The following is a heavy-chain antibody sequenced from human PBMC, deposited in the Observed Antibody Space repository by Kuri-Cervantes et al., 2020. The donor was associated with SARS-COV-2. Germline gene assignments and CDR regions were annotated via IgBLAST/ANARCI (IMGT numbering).Heavy chain of an antibody. V-gene: IGHV4-39*01. D-gene: IGHD3-3*01. CDR3: ARSAFGATYYDFWSGFDY. CDR2: IYYSGST. Sequence: SETLSLTCTVSGGSISSYYWSWIRQPPGKGLEWIGSIYYSGSTYYNPSLKSRVTISVDTSKNQFSLKLSSVTAADTAVYYCARSAFGATYYDFWSGFDYWGQGTLVTVSS. CDR1: GGSISSYY. J-gene: IGHJ4*02.